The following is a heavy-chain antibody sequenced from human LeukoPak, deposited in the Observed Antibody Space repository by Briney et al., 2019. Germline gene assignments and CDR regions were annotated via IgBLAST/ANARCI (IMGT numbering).Heavy chain of an antibody. Sequence: GGSLSLTCAASGFTVSSNSLSWVRQPPGKGLEWVSGMYSGGSTYYTDSVKGRFTISIDKSKNKLYLQMNSVSAADTAVYYCARKHYYDRSGFFPPMHSWGQGALVTVSS. CDR2: MYSGGST. V-gene: IGHV3-53*01. CDR1: GFTVSSNS. J-gene: IGHJ4*02. CDR3: ARKHYYDRSGFFPPMHS. D-gene: IGHD3-22*01.